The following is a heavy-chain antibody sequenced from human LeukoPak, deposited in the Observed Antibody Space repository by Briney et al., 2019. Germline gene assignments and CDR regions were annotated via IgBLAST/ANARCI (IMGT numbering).Heavy chain of an antibody. V-gene: IGHV1-2*02. D-gene: IGHD3-3*01. CDR1: GYTFTGYY. J-gene: IGHJ5*02. CDR2: INPNSGGT. CDR3: ARGGPYYDFWSGHYNIVGAPHNWFDP. Sequence: ASVKVSCKASGYTFTGYYMHWVRQAPGQGLEWMGWINPNSGGTNYAQKFQGRVTMTRDTSISTAYMELSRLRSDDTAVYYCARGGPYYDFWSGHYNIVGAPHNWFDPWGQGTLVTVSS.